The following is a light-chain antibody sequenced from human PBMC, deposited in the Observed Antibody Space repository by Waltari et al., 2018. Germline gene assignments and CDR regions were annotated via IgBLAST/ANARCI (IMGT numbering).Light chain of an antibody. J-gene: IGKJ4*01. V-gene: IGKV3-11*01. Sequence: ELVLTQSPATMSLSPGERATLPCRASQSVSSYLAWYQQKPGQAPRLLIYDASNRANGIPARFSGSGSGTDFTLTISSLEPEDFAVYYCQQRSNWPLTFGGGTKVEIK. CDR3: QQRSNWPLT. CDR2: DAS. CDR1: QSVSSY.